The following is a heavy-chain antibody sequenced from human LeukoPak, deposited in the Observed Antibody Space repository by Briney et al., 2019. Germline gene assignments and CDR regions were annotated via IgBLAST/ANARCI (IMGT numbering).Heavy chain of an antibody. D-gene: IGHD1-1*01. CDR2: IYHSGST. J-gene: IGHJ4*02. CDR1: GYSISSGYY. V-gene: IGHV4-38-2*02. Sequence: PSETLSLTCTVSGYSISSGYYWGWIRQPPGKGLEWIGSIYHSGSTYYNPSLKSRVTISVDTSENQFSLKLSSVTAADTAVYYCAREPVLTLDQLFDYWGQGTLVTVSS. CDR3: AREPVLTLDQLFDY.